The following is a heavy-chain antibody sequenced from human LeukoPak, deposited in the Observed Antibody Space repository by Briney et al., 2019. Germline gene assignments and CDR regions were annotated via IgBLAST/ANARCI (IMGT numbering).Heavy chain of an antibody. J-gene: IGHJ3*01. V-gene: IGHV3-20*04. D-gene: IGHD6-13*01. CDR2: INWNGAWT. Sequence: GGSLRLSCAASGFTFSDYGMTWVRQAPGKGLEWVCDINWNGAWTGYADSVKGRFTISRDNARNTVYLQMISLRVEDTAIYFCAREEHRLAEAGTSAFDLGGQGTLVTVSP. CDR1: GFTFSDYG. CDR3: AREEHRLAEAGTSAFDL.